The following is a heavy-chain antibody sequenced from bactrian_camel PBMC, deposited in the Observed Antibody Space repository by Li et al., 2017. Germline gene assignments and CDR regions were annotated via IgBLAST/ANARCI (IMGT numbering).Heavy chain of an antibody. CDR1: GYIGTSSC. J-gene: IGHJ4*01. Sequence: QVQLVESGGGLVQPGGSLRLSCAASGYIGTSSCMAWFRQAPGKEREGVATIHTTDRSAIYDDSVKSRFTVSRDNDKNLLYLQMNSLKPEDTAIYYCAAEPITGRGWCYSGRPIGGFTYRDQGTQVTVS. CDR2: IHTTDRSA. D-gene: IGHD2*01. V-gene: IGHV3S53*01.